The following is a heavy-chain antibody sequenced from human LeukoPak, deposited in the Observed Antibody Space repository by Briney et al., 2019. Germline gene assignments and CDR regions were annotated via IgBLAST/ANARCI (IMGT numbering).Heavy chain of an antibody. V-gene: IGHV4-39*07. D-gene: IGHD5-12*01. CDR1: DGSISGSTYY. Sequence: SETLSLTCTVSDGSISGSTYYWGWIRQPPGKGLEWIGTIYYSGSTYYNPSLKSRVTISVDASKSQFSLKLSSVTAADTAVYYRARDLGYSGYDLYWFDPWGQGTLVTVSS. J-gene: IGHJ5*02. CDR2: IYYSGST. CDR3: ARDLGYSGYDLYWFDP.